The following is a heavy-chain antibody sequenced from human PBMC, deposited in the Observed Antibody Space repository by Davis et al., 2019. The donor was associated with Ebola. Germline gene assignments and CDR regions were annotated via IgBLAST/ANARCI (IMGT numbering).Heavy chain of an antibody. D-gene: IGHD6-13*01. J-gene: IGHJ1*01. CDR2: IKQDGSEK. Sequence: GESLKISCAASGFTFSSYWMSWVRQAPGKGLEWVANIKQDGSEKYYVDSVKGRFTISRDNAKNSLYLQMNSLRAEDTAVYYCARDRSIAAAGTVGYFQHWGQGTLVTVSS. V-gene: IGHV3-7*01. CDR1: GFTFSSYW. CDR3: ARDRSIAAAGTVGYFQH.